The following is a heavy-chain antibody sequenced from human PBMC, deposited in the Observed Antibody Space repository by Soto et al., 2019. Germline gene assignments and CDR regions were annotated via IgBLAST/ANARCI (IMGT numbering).Heavy chain of an antibody. CDR2: IYHSGST. D-gene: IGHD6-19*01. J-gene: IGHJ6*02. Sequence: QVQLQESGPGLVKPSGTLSLTCAVSGGSISSSNWWSWVRQPPGKGLEWIGEIYHSGSTNYNPSLKSRVTISVDKSKTQFSLKLSSVTAADTAVYYCAREVAVAGTNYYYGMDVWGQGTTVTVSS. CDR3: AREVAVAGTNYYYGMDV. CDR1: GGSISSSNW. V-gene: IGHV4-4*02.